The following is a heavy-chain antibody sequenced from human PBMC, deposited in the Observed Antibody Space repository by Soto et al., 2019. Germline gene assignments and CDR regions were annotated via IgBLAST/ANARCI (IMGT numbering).Heavy chain of an antibody. CDR2: IYHSGST. D-gene: IGHD6-19*01. V-gene: IGHV4-38-2*01. J-gene: IGHJ6*02. CDR3: ARQAMGLGGGYYYGMEV. CDR1: GYSISSGYY. Sequence: TLSLTCAVSGYSISSGYYWGWIRQPPGKGLEWIGSIYHSGSTYYNPSLKSRVTISVDTSKNQFSLKLSSVTAADKAVYYCARQAMGLGGGYYYGMEVWGQGTTVTVS.